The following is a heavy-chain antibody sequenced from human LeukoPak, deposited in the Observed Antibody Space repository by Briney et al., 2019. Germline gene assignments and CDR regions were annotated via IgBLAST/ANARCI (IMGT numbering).Heavy chain of an antibody. J-gene: IGHJ5*02. D-gene: IGHD5-12*01. CDR1: GESFSEYY. Sequence: SETLSLTCAVYGESFSEYYWSWIRQPPGKGLEWIGQINHSGGTSYHPSLKTRVTISLDTSKNQVSLKLRSVTAADTAVYYCAFEGPVSGYAFDPWGQGALVAVSS. V-gene: IGHV4-34*01. CDR3: AFEGPVSGYAFDP. CDR2: INHSGGT.